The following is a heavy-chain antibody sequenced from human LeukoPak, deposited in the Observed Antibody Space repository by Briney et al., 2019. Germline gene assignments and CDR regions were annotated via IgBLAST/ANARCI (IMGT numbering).Heavy chain of an antibody. V-gene: IGHV3-74*01. CDR2: INSDGSST. CDR1: GFTFSSYW. CDR3: ARDCGYGYGHNWFDP. Sequence: GGSLRLSCAASGFTFSSYWMHWVRQAPGKGLVWVSRINSDGSSTSYADSVKGRFTISRDNAKNTLYLQMNSLRAEDTAVYYCARDCGYGYGHNWFDPWGRGTLVTVSS. D-gene: IGHD5-18*01. J-gene: IGHJ5*02.